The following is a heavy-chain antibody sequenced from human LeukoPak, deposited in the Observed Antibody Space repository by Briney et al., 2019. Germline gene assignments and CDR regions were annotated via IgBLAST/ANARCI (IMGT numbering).Heavy chain of an antibody. CDR1: GGSVSSGSYY. CDR3: ARVLATVTTGGMDV. CDR2: IYYSGST. Sequence: KPSETLSLTCTFSGGSVSSGSYYWSWIPQPPGKGLEWIGYIYYSGSTNYNPSLKSRVTISVDTSKNQFSLKLSSVTAADTAVYYCARVLATVTTGGMDVWGKGTTVTVSS. V-gene: IGHV4-61*01. J-gene: IGHJ6*04. D-gene: IGHD4-17*01.